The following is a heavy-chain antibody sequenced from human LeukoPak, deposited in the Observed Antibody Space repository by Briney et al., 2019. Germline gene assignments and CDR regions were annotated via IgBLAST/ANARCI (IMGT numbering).Heavy chain of an antibody. CDR1: GGSISSSTYF. D-gene: IGHD6-19*01. CDR3: ARDLAVAGTRTFDY. V-gene: IGHV3-66*01. Sequence: ETLSLTCTVSGGSISSSTYFWGWVRQAPGKGLEWVSVIYSGGSTYYADSVKGRFTISRDNSKNTLHLQMNSLRPEDTAVYYCARDLAVAGTRTFDYWGQGTLVTVSS. CDR2: IYSGGST. J-gene: IGHJ4*02.